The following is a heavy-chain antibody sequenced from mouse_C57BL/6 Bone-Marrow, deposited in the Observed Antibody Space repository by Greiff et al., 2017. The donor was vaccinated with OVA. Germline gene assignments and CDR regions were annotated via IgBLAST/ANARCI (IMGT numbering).Heavy chain of an antibody. CDR1: GFSLTSYG. CDR2: LWSDGST. J-gene: IGHJ1*03. CDR3: ARQGYDYDGYWYFDV. Sequence: VQLVESGPGLVAPSQSLSITCTVSGFSLTSYGVHWVRQPPGKGLEWLVVLWSDGSTTYNSALKSRLSISKDNSKSQVFLKMNSLQTDDTAMYYCARQGYDYDGYWYFDVWGTGTTVTVSS. V-gene: IGHV2-6-1*01. D-gene: IGHD2-4*01.